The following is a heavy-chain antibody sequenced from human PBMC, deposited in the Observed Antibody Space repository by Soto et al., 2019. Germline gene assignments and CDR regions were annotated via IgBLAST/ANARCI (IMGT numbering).Heavy chain of an antibody. Sequence: ASGKVSCKASGYIFTRYTIHWVRQAPGQSLEWMGWINGGSGNTQYSQHFQGRVTISRDTSANIAYMELSSLRSEDTAVYYCARHSRYCSSTSCYDWFDPWGQGTLVTVSS. J-gene: IGHJ5*02. V-gene: IGHV1-3*01. CDR2: INGGSGNT. D-gene: IGHD2-2*01. CDR3: ARHSRYCSSTSCYDWFDP. CDR1: GYIFTRYT.